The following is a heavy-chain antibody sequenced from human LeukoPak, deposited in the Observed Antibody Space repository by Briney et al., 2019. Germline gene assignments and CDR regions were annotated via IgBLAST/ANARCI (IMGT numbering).Heavy chain of an antibody. Sequence: PSETLSLSCAVSGVAISSDAIDCGCNRPPPGKEMEWIGSINCSGITYSNPSLRSRVTVSVDTSRNQFSLNLSSVTASDTTVYFCARRLGGRNWFDPWGEGTLVSVSS. CDR3: ARRLGGRNWFDP. CDR1: GVAISSDAID. J-gene: IGHJ5*02. D-gene: IGHD3-16*01. V-gene: IGHV4-39*01. CDR2: INCSGIT.